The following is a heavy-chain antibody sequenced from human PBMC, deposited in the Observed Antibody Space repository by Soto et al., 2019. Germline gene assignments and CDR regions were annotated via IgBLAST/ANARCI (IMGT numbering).Heavy chain of an antibody. Sequence: QVQLVQSGAEVKKPGSSVKVSCKASGGTFSSYTISWVRQAPGQGLEWMGGIIPMFGTAHYAQKFQGRITITADESTSTVYMDLSGLRSEETAVYYCARGGEDCSGGSCYGNWIDPWGQGTLVTVSS. J-gene: IGHJ5*02. CDR1: GGTFSSYT. D-gene: IGHD2-15*01. CDR2: IIPMFGTA. V-gene: IGHV1-69*01. CDR3: ARGGEDCSGGSCYGNWIDP.